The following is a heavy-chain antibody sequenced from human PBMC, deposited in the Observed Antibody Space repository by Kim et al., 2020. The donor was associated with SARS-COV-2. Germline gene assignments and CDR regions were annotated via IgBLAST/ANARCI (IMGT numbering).Heavy chain of an antibody. D-gene: IGHD3-10*01. J-gene: IGHJ6*03. Sequence: GGSLRLSCGASGFTFSSYGIHWVRQAPGKGLEWVAVIWYDGSNKYYADSVKGRFTISRDNSKNTLYLQMNSLRAEDTAVYYCGRGRGSYHYYMDVWGNGT. CDR3: GRGRGSYHYYMDV. CDR2: IWYDGSNK. V-gene: IGHV3-33*01. CDR1: GFTFSSYG.